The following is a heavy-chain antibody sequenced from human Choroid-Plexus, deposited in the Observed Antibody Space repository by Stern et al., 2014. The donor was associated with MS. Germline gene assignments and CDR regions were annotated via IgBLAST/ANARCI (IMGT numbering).Heavy chain of an antibody. J-gene: IGHJ5*02. V-gene: IGHV3-30*03. CDR1: GFTFGSCA. D-gene: IGHD2/OR15-2a*01. CDR3: XXXRXYLTYFFDH. CDR2: VSYDGSNK. Sequence: MQLVESGGGVVQPGRPLRLSCVASGFTFGSCAMHWVRPAPGKGLEWVAGVSYDGSNKYYADSVKGRFTISRDNSQNTLYMQMXXXXXEDTAVYYXXXXRXYLTYFFDHWGQGSLVTVSS.